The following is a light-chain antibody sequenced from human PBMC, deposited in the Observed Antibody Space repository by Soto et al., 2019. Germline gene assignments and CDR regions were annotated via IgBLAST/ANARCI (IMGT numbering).Light chain of an antibody. V-gene: IGKV1-5*01. CDR3: QQYHRDSRT. Sequence: DIQMTQSPSTLSASVGDRVTITCRASQSISTWLAWYQQKPGNAPKLLIFDASKLESGVPSRFRGSGSGTEFTLTIDSLQPDDFATYYCQQYHRDSRTFGQGPELDIK. CDR1: QSISTW. J-gene: IGKJ1*01. CDR2: DAS.